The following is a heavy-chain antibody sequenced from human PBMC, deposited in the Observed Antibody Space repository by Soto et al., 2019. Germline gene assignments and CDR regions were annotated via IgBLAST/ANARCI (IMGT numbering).Heavy chain of an antibody. V-gene: IGHV1-18*01. CDR3: ARGGGFGDP. J-gene: IGHJ5*02. D-gene: IGHD3-16*01. CDR2: INAYNGNT. Sequence: QVQLVQSGAEVKKPGASVKVSCKASGYTFSSYSISWVRQAPGQGLEWMGWINAYNGNTNYAQKLQGRVTMTTDTTTSTAYIEVRSLGCGETAVEYCARGGGFGDPWGQGTLVTVSS. CDR1: GYTFSSYS.